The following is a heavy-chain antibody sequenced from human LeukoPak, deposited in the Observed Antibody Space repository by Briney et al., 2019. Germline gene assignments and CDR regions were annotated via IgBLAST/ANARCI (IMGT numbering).Heavy chain of an antibody. CDR3: AKDEAQYFQH. Sequence: GGSLRLSCAASGFTFSNYVMHWVRQAPGKGLEWVAFIRNDDGSNKYYADSVKGRFTISRDNSKDTVHLQMNSLRVEDTAVYYCAKDEAQYFQHWGQGTLVTVSA. J-gene: IGHJ1*01. CDR2: IRNDDGSNK. CDR1: GFTFSNYV. V-gene: IGHV3-30*02.